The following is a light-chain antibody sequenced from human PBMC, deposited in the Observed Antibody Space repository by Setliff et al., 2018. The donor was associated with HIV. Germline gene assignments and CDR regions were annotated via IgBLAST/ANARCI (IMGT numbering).Light chain of an antibody. J-gene: IGLJ3*02. CDR3: SLYTSSSTLV. CDR1: SSDVGGYNY. Sequence: QSALTQPASVSGSPGQSITISCTGTSSDVGGYNYVSWYQQHPGKVPKLMIYDVTNRPSGVSNRFSSSKSGNTASLTISGLHAEDEADYYCSLYTSSSTLVFGGGTKVTVL. CDR2: DVT. V-gene: IGLV2-14*03.